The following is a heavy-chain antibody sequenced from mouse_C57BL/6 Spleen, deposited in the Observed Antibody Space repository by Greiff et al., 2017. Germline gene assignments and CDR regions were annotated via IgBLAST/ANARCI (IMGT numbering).Heavy chain of an antibody. J-gene: IGHJ2*01. CDR3: AREGY. V-gene: IGHV1-52*01. CDR2: IDPSDSAT. Sequence: VQLQQPGAELVRPGSSVKLSCKASGYTFTSYWMHWVKQRPIQGLEWIGNIDPSDSATHYNQKFKDKATLTVDKSSSTAYMQLSSLTSEDSAVYYCAREGYWSQGTTLTVSS. CDR1: GYTFTSYW.